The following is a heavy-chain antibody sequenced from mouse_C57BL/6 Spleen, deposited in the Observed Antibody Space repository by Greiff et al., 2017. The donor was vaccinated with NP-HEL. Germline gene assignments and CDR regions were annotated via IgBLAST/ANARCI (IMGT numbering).Heavy chain of an antibody. CDR1: GYAFSSYW. CDR2: IYPGDGDT. Sequence: VKLQESGAELVKPGASVKISCKASGYAFSSYWMNWVKQRPGKGLEWIGQIYPGDGDTNYNGKFKGKATLTADKSSSTAYMQLSSLTAEDSAVYFCARRGDYDEGGAMDYWGQGTSVTVSS. D-gene: IGHD2-4*01. CDR3: ARRGDYDEGGAMDY. V-gene: IGHV1-80*01. J-gene: IGHJ4*01.